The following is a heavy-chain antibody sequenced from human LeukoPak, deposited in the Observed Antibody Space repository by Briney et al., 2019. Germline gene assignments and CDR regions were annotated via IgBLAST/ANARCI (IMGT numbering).Heavy chain of an antibody. Sequence: SETLSLTCTVSGYSISSGYYWGWIRQPPGKGLEWSGSIYHSGSTYYNPSLKSRVTISVDTSKNQFSLTLTSVTAADTAVYYCARGRAIMTSAWFDPWGQGIVVTVSS. V-gene: IGHV4-38-2*02. CDR3: ARGRAIMTSAWFDP. J-gene: IGHJ5*02. D-gene: IGHD3-16*01. CDR2: IYHSGST. CDR1: GYSISSGYY.